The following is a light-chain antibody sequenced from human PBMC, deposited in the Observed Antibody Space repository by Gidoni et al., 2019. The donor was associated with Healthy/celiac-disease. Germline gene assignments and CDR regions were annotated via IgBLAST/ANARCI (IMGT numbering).Light chain of an antibody. CDR2: GAS. V-gene: IGKV3-20*01. Sequence: IGLTQSPATLSLSPAERATLSCRASQSVSSSYVTWYQQKPGQAPRLLLYGASSRAPGIPDRFSGSGSGTDFTLTISRLEPEDFAVYYCQQYGSSPGITFGPGTKVDIK. CDR1: QSVSSSY. CDR3: QQYGSSPGIT. J-gene: IGKJ3*01.